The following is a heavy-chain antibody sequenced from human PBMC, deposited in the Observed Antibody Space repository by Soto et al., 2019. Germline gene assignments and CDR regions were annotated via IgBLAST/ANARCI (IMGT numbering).Heavy chain of an antibody. J-gene: IGHJ5*02. CDR1: GFTFDDFS. CDR3: AKEVAGWFDP. D-gene: IGHD3-10*01. CDR2: ITWNSGSI. V-gene: IGHV3-9*01. Sequence: VVAGGGLVQPGRSLKLSCAASGFTFDDFSMHWVRQAPGKGLEWVSGITWNSGSIGYADSAKGRFTISRDNARQSLYLQMTSLRVEDTALYYCAKEVAGWFDPWGQGTLVTVSS.